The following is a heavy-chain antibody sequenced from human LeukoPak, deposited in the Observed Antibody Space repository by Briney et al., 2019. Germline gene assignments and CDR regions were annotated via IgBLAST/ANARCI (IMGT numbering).Heavy chain of an antibody. CDR2: ISSRSTYI. CDR3: ARGPAVAAPVDY. D-gene: IGHD6-19*01. V-gene: IGHV3-21*06. CDR1: GFTFNNYV. Sequence: GGSLRLSCAASGFTFNNYVMTWVRQAPGKGLEWVSSISSRSTYIYYADSVKGRFTISRDNAQNSLSMQMSSLRPDDTAVYYCARGPAVAAPVDYWGQGTLVTVSS. J-gene: IGHJ4*02.